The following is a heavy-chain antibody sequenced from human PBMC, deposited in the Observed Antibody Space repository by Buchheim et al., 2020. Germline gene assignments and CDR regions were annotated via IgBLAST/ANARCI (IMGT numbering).Heavy chain of an antibody. CDR3: ARTTMIRGISTLFDN. D-gene: IGHD3-10*01. J-gene: IGHJ4*02. CDR2: VSHTGST. CDR1: GGSISSSN. Sequence: QVQLQESGPGLVKPSETLSLTCTVSGGSISSSNWNWIRQPPGMGLEWIGCVSHTGSTTYNPSLKSRVTISIDSSKTQFSLKLTSVTPADTAMYYCARTTMIRGISTLFDNWGQGT. V-gene: IGHV4-59*01.